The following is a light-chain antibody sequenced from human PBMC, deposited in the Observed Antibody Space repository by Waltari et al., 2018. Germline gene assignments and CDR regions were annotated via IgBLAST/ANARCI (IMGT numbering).Light chain of an antibody. CDR1: NTGIKN. CDR2: DDI. V-gene: IGLV3-21*03. CDR3: QVWNSITDLVV. Sequence: SYALTQPPSVSVAPGRTARITCGGSNTGIKNVHWYQQKPGQAPVLGVYDDIDRPSGIPERFSGSNSANTATLTISRVEAGDEADYYCQVWNSITDLVVFGGGTKLTVL. J-gene: IGLJ3*02.